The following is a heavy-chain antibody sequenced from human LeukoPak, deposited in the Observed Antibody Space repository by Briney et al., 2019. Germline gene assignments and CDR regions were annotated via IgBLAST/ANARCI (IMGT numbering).Heavy chain of an antibody. CDR1: GFTFSSYW. CDR3: ARGARDGYNLDY. J-gene: IGHJ4*02. Sequence: GGSLRLSCAASGFTFSSYWMHWVRQAPGKGLVWVSRINSDESSTTYADSVKGRFTISRDNAKNSLYLQMNSLRAEDTAVYYCARGARDGYNLDYWGQGTLVTVSS. V-gene: IGHV3-74*01. CDR2: INSDESST. D-gene: IGHD5-24*01.